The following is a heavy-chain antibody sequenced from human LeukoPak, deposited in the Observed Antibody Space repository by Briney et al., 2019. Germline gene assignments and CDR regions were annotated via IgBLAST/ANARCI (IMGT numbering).Heavy chain of an antibody. V-gene: IGHV4-4*07. CDR3: ARDGGYGGSNWFDP. CDR2: FFSSGTSSGTT. J-gene: IGHJ5*02. CDR1: GGSFTSFY. Sequence: SETLSLTCTVSGGSFTSFYWSWVRQPAGKGLEWIGHFFSSGTSSGTTKYNPSFESRATISVDKSKNQFSLKLTSVTAADTAVYYCARDGGYGGSNWFDPWGQGTLVTVSS. D-gene: IGHD4-23*01.